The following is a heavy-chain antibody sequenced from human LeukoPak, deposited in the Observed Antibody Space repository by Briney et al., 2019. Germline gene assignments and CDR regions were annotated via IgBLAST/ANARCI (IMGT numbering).Heavy chain of an antibody. CDR1: GFTFTTYG. CDR2: IGGSGVRT. CDR3: ASSLGGSYLVY. D-gene: IGHD3-16*01. V-gene: IGHV3-21*01. Sequence: PGGTLRLSCSASGFTFTTYGMNWVRQAPGKGLEWVSGIGGSGVRTYYADSVKGRFTISRDNAKNSLYLQMNSLRAEDTAVYYCASSLGGSYLVYWGQGTLVTVSS. J-gene: IGHJ4*02.